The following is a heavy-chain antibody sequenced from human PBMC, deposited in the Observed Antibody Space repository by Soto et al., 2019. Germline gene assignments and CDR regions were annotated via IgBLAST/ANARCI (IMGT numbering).Heavy chain of an antibody. J-gene: IGHJ4*02. CDR1: GGTFSSYA. Sequence: GASVKFSCKASGGTFSSYAISWVRQAPGQGLEWMGGIIPIFGTANYAQKFQGRVTITADESTSTAYMELSSLRSDDTAVYYCARGGITMVRGVLAYWGQGTLVTVSS. CDR2: IIPIFGTA. V-gene: IGHV1-69*13. D-gene: IGHD3-10*01. CDR3: ARGGITMVRGVLAY.